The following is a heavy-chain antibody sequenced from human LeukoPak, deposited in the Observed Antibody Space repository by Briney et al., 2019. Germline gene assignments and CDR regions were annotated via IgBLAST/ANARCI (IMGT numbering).Heavy chain of an antibody. D-gene: IGHD3-22*01. J-gene: IGHJ4*02. CDR3: ARDLRMALTDYYDSVPLDY. Sequence: ASVKVSCKASGYTFTSYAMNWVRQAPGQGLKWMGWINTNTGNPTYVQGFTGRFVFSLDTSVSTAYLQISSLKAEDTAVYYCARDLRMALTDYYDSVPLDYWGQGTLVTVSS. V-gene: IGHV7-4-1*02. CDR2: INTNTGNP. CDR1: GYTFTSYA.